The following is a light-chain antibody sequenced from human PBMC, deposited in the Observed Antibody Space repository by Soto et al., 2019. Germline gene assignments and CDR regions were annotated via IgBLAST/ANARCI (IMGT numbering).Light chain of an antibody. J-gene: IGKJ5*01. CDR1: QSVSSSY. CDR2: GAS. V-gene: IGKV3D-20*02. Sequence: EIVLTQSPCTLSLSPGERATLSCGASQSVSSSYLAWYQQKPGQAPRLLIHGASSRATSIPARFSGSGSGTDLNKNISSLAPDDFEVYYCQQRSNWTTFDKGTRLEIK. CDR3: QQRSNWTT.